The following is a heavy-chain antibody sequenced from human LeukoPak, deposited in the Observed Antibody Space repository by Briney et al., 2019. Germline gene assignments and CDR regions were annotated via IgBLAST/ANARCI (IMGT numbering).Heavy chain of an antibody. V-gene: IGHV3-21*01. J-gene: IGHJ4*02. D-gene: IGHD1-1*01. CDR2: ISSSSSYI. CDR1: GFTFSSYS. Sequence: GGSLRLSCAASGFTFSSYSMNWVRQAPGKGLEWVSSISSSSSYIYYADSVKGRFTISRDNAKNSLYLQMNGLREEDTATYYCARDHNWAFDYWGQGTLVTVSS. CDR3: ARDHNWAFDY.